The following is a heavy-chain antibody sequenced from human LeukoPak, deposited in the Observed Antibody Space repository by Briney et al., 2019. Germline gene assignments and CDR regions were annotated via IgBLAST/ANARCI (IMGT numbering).Heavy chain of an antibody. CDR2: ISSSGSTI. Sequence: GGSLRLSCAASGFTFSSYEMNWVRQAPAKGLEWVSYISSSGSTIYYADSVKGRFTISRDNAKNSLYLQMNSLRAEDTAVYYCASFGEAVAVDYWGQGTLVTVSS. CDR3: ASFGEAVAVDY. J-gene: IGHJ4*02. V-gene: IGHV3-48*03. CDR1: GFTFSSYE. D-gene: IGHD6-19*01.